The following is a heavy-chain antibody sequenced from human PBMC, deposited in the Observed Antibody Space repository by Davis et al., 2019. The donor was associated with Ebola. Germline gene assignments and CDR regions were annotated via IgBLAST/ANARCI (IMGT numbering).Heavy chain of an antibody. CDR2: IYYSGST. Sequence: MPSETLSLTCTVTGGSISSGDYYWSWIRQPPGKGLEWIGYIYYSGSTNYNPSLKSRVTISVDTSKNQFSLKLSSVTAADTAVYYCARGPSIANFDYWGQGTLVTVSS. J-gene: IGHJ4*02. V-gene: IGHV4-61*08. CDR1: GGSISSGDYY. D-gene: IGHD6-6*01. CDR3: ARGPSIANFDY.